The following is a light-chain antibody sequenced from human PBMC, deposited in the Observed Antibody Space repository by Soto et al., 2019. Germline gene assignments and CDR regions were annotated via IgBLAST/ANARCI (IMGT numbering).Light chain of an antibody. Sequence: QSALAQPASGSGSPGQSITISCTGTSSDVGGYNYVSWYQQHPGKAPKLMSYEVSNRPSGGSNRFSGSTSGNTASLTISGLQAEDEADYYCSSYTSSSAPFVFGSGTKVTVL. J-gene: IGLJ1*01. CDR2: EVS. CDR3: SSYTSSSAPFV. V-gene: IGLV2-14*01. CDR1: SSDVGGYNY.